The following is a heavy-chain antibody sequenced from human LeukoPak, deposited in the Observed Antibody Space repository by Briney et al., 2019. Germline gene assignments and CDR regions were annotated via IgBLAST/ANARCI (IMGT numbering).Heavy chain of an antibody. J-gene: IGHJ3*02. D-gene: IGHD6-6*01. V-gene: IGHV3-48*03. Sequence: GGSLRLSCAASEFTFTSYELNWVRQAPGKGLEWVSYISSSGNTISYADSVKGRYTISRDNAKNSLYLQVISLRAEDTAVYYCARGPSIAARYDAFDIWGQGTMVTVSS. CDR1: EFTFTSYE. CDR3: ARGPSIAARYDAFDI. CDR2: ISSSGNTI.